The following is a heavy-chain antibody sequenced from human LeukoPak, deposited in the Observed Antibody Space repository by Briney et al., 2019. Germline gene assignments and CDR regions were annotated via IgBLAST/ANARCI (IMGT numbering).Heavy chain of an antibody. V-gene: IGHV4-4*02. CDR1: GGSISSTNW. CDR2: VHLSGRT. Sequence: SGPTPVKPSGTLSLTCGVSGGSISSTNWWTWVRQPPGEGLEWIGEVHLSGRTNYNPSLESRVTMSVDMSENHISLKLTSVTAADTAVYYCAREGGPYRPLDYSGQGTLVTVSS. J-gene: IGHJ4*02. CDR3: AREGGPYRPLDY.